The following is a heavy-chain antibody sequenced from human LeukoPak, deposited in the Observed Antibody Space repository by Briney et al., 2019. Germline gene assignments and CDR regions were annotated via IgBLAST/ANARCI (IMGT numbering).Heavy chain of an antibody. V-gene: IGHV3-53*01. CDR3: ARAGPRGDYHAFDI. D-gene: IGHD4-17*01. CDR1: GFTVSSNY. J-gene: IGHJ3*02. Sequence: GGSPRLSCAASGFTVSSNYMTWVRQAPGKGLEWVSVIYSGGSTYSADSVQGRFTISRDNSKNTLYLQMNSLRAEDTAVYYCARAGPRGDYHAFDIWRQPSMLTVSP. CDR2: IYSGGST.